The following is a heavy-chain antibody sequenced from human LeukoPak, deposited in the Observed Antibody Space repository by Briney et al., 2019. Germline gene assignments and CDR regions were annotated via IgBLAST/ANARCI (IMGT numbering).Heavy chain of an antibody. Sequence: SETLSLTCTVSVGSISSSSYYWGWIRQPPGKGLEWIGSIYYSGSTYYNPSLKSRVTISVDTSKNQFSLKLSSVTAADTAVYYCARELGYYDSSGYDYWGQGTLVTVSS. CDR3: ARELGYYDSSGYDY. CDR2: IYYSGST. CDR1: VGSISSSSYY. D-gene: IGHD3-22*01. J-gene: IGHJ4*02. V-gene: IGHV4-39*07.